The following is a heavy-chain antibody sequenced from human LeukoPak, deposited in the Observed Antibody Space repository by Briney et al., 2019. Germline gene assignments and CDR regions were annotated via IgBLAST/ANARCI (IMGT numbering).Heavy chain of an antibody. V-gene: IGHV4-39*01. Sequence: SETLSLTCSVSGGSISSSSFYWGWIRQPPGKGLEWIGSISYTGSTYYNPSLKSRVTISVDTSKNQFSLKLSSVTAADTAVYYCARGFLGYSYDYYYFDYWGQGTLVTVSS. J-gene: IGHJ4*02. CDR3: ARGFLGYSYDYYYFDY. D-gene: IGHD5-18*01. CDR2: ISYTGST. CDR1: GGSISSSSFY.